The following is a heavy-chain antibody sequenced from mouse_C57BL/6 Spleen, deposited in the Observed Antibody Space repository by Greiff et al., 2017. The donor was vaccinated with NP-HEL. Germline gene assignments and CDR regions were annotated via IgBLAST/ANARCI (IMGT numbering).Heavy chain of an antibody. CDR2: INPNNGGT. Sequence: EVQLQQSGPELVKPGASVKISCKASGYTFTDYYMNWVKQSHGKSLEWIGDINPNNGGTSYNQKFKGKATLTVDKSSSTAYMERRSLTSEDSAVYYCARRDYDYWYFDVWGTGTTVTVSS. V-gene: IGHV1-26*01. J-gene: IGHJ1*03. CDR3: ARRDYDYWYFDV. CDR1: GYTFTDYY. D-gene: IGHD2-4*01.